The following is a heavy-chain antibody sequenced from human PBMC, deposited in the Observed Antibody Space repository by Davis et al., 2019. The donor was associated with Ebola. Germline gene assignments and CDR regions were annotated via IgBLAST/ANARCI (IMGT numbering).Heavy chain of an antibody. Sequence: PGGSLRLSCAASGFTFSSYAMHWVRQAPGKGLEYVSAISSNGGSTYYANSVKGRFTISRDNSKNTLYLQMGSLRAEDMAVYYCARSLELHTSVDYWGQGTLVTVSS. D-gene: IGHD1-7*01. CDR2: ISSNGGST. J-gene: IGHJ4*02. V-gene: IGHV3-64*01. CDR1: GFTFSSYA. CDR3: ARSLELHTSVDY.